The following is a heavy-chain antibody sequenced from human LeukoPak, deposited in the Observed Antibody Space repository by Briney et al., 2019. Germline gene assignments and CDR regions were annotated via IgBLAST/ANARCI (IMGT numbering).Heavy chain of an antibody. CDR2: INPNSGGT. CDR1: GYTFTDYY. Sequence: ASVKVSCKASGYTFTDYYMHWVRQAPGQGLEWMGWINPNSGGTNYAQKFQGRVTMTRDTSISTAYMELSRLRSDDTAVYYCARVPSRITIFGVVITRYASTNWFDPWGQGTLVTVSS. V-gene: IGHV1-2*02. J-gene: IGHJ5*02. CDR3: ARVPSRITIFGVVITRYASTNWFDP. D-gene: IGHD3-3*01.